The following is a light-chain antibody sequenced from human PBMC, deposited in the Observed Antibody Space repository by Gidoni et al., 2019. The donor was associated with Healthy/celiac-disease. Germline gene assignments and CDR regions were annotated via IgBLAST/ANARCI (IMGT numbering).Light chain of an antibody. Sequence: QSALTQPASVSGSPGQSITIPCTGTSSDVGGYSYVSWYHQHPGKAHKLMIYDVSIRTSGVSNRFSGSKSGNTASRTISGLQAEDEADYYCSSYTSSSNVVFGGGTKLTVL. CDR1: SSDVGGYSY. J-gene: IGLJ2*01. V-gene: IGLV2-14*03. CDR3: SSYTSSSNVV. CDR2: DVS.